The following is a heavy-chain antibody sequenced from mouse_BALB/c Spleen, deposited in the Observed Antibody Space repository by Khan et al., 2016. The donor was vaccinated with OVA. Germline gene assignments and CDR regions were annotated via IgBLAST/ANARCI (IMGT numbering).Heavy chain of an antibody. CDR2: IWAGGST. J-gene: IGHJ4*01. Sequence: QVQLKESGPGLVAPSQSLSITCTVSGFSLTSYGVHWVRQPPGKGLEWLGVIWAGGSTNYNSALMSRLSISKDNSKSQVFFKMNSLQTDDTAMYYCARGDGYYEDAMDYWGQGTSVTVSS. D-gene: IGHD2-3*01. CDR3: ARGDGYYEDAMDY. V-gene: IGHV2-9*02. CDR1: GFSLTSYG.